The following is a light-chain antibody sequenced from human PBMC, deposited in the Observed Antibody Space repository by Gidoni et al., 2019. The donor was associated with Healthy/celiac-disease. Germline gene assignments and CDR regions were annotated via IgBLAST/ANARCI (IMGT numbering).Light chain of an antibody. CDR1: QGIRSA. J-gene: IGKJ3*01. CDR3: QQFNSYPQFT. V-gene: IGKV1-13*02. CDR2: DAS. Sequence: AIQLTQSPSSLSASVGDRVTITCRASQGIRSALAWYQQKPGKAPKLLIYDASSLKSGVTSRFSGSGSGTDFTLTISSLQPEDFATYYCQQFNSYPQFTFGPGTKVDIK.